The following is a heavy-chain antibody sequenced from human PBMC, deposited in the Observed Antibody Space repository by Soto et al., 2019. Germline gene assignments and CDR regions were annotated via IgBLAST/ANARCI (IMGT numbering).Heavy chain of an antibody. Sequence: QVQLVQSGAEVRKPGSSVKVSCKAPGGTFSTYIITWVRQAPGQGLEWMGRIIPIPDITNYAQKLQGRVTGTADRSTSTAYMELTRLKSEDTAVYYCARERITTRGDAFDLWGQGTMVTVSS. CDR3: ARERITTRGDAFDL. CDR1: GGTFSTYI. J-gene: IGHJ3*01. CDR2: IIPIPDIT. V-gene: IGHV1-69*08. D-gene: IGHD3-3*01.